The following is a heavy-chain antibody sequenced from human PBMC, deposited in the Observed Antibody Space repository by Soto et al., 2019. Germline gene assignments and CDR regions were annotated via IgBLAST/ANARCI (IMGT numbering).Heavy chain of an antibody. V-gene: IGHV3-64D*06. J-gene: IGHJ4*02. CDR1: GFTFSSYA. Sequence: VGSLRLSCSASGFTFSSYAMHWVRQAPGKGLEYVSAISSNGGSTYYADSVKGRFTISRDNSKNTLYLQMSSLRAEDTAVYYCVNWGGSYYNYYDYWGQGTLVTVSS. CDR2: ISSNGGST. CDR3: VNWGGSYYNYYDY. D-gene: IGHD1-26*01.